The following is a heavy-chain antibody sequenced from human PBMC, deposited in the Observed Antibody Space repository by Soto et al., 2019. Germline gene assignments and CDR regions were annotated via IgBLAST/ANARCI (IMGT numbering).Heavy chain of an antibody. CDR1: GFTFSSYW. D-gene: IGHD3-3*01. V-gene: IGHV3-7*01. J-gene: IGHJ3*02. CDR2: IKQDGTEK. Sequence: EVQLVESGGGLVQPGGSLRLSCAASGFTFSSYWMSWVRQAPGRGLEWMGNIKQDGTEKDYVDSVKGRFTISRDNARNLVFLQMVSLRADDTAVYYCATILNRAFETWGQGTMVTVSS. CDR3: ATILNRAFET.